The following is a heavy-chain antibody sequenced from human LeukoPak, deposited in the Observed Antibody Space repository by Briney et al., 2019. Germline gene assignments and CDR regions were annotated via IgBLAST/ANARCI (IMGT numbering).Heavy chain of an antibody. J-gene: IGHJ4*02. CDR2: IYYSGST. Sequence: SETLSLTCTVSGGSISSSSYYWGWLRQPPGKGLEWIGSIYYSGSTYYNPSLKSRVTISVDTSKNQFSLKLSSVTAADTAVYYCASPPAMVSWGQGTLVTVSS. CDR3: ASPPAMVS. D-gene: IGHD5-18*01. CDR1: GGSISSSSYY. V-gene: IGHV4-39*01.